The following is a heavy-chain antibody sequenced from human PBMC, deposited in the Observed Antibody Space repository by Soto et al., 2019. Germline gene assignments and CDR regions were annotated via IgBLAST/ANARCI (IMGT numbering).Heavy chain of an antibody. CDR2: IYSSGHT. D-gene: IGHD2-8*02. CDR1: GDSISSYY. J-gene: IGHJ4*02. Sequence: QVQLQESGPGLVKPSETLSLTSTVSGDSISSYYWNWIRQPPGKGLEWIGYIYSSGHTHYNPSLKSRVTMSLDTSKNQFSLILNSVTAADTAVYYCARDSFNTGLYFDYWGRGILVTVSS. V-gene: IGHV4-59*12. CDR3: ARDSFNTGLYFDY.